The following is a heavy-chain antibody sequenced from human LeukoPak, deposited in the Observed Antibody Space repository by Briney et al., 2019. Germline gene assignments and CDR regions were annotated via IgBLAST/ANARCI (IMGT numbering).Heavy chain of an antibody. CDR3: ARALDSSIRAFDI. V-gene: IGHV3-9*01. CDR2: ISWNSGSI. D-gene: IGHD6-13*01. Sequence: GGSLRLSCAASGFTFDDYAMHWVRQAPGKGLEWVSGISWNSGSIGCADSVKGRFTISRDNAKNSLYLQMNSLRAEDTAVYYCARALDSSIRAFDIWGQGTMVTVSS. J-gene: IGHJ3*02. CDR1: GFTFDDYA.